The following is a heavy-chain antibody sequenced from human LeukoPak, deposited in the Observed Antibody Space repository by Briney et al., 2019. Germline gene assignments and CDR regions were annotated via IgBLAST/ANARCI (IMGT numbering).Heavy chain of an antibody. J-gene: IGHJ3*02. Sequence: GASVKVSCKASGGTFSSYAISWVRQAPGQGLEWMGGIIPIFGTANYAQKFQGRVTITADKSTSTAYMELSSLRSEDTAVYYCARVNSTRRWLQFDAFDIWGQGTVVTVSS. D-gene: IGHD5-24*01. CDR2: IIPIFGTA. CDR1: GGTFSSYA. CDR3: ARVNSTRRWLQFDAFDI. V-gene: IGHV1-69*06.